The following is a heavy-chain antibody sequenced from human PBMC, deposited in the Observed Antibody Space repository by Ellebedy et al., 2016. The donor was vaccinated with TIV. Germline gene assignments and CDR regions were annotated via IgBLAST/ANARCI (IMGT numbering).Heavy chain of an antibody. CDR2: VYYSGSP. V-gene: IGHV4-39*01. D-gene: IGHD2-21*02. CDR1: GGSVSSTRYY. CDR3: ARTDPWQPIDD. J-gene: IGHJ4*02. Sequence: MPSETLSLTCSVSGGSVSSTRYYWVWIRQPPGKGLEYIGSVYYSGSPYYNPSFKSRVTLSAATSKNQFSLNLRTVTAADTAVYYCARTDPWQPIDDWGQGILVSVSS.